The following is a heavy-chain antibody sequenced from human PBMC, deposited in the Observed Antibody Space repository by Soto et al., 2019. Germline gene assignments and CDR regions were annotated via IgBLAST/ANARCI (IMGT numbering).Heavy chain of an antibody. Sequence: QVQLQESGPGLLKPSETLSLTCTVSGDSISTYYWSWIRQPPGKGLEWIGYIYNSVNTNYNPSLKSRVTISVDTSRNQFFLKLSSVTAADTAVYYCARSTRSWFDPWGQGTLVTVSS. CDR1: GDSISTYY. V-gene: IGHV4-59*08. CDR2: IYNSVNT. J-gene: IGHJ5*02. CDR3: ARSTRSWFDP.